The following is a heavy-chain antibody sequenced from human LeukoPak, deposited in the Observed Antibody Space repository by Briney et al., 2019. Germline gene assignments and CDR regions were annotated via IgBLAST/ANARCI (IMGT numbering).Heavy chain of an antibody. CDR3: AREDCSSTSCYYYYYYYMDV. CDR2: IYTSGST. D-gene: IGHD2-2*01. V-gene: IGHV4-4*07. CDR1: GGSISSYY. Sequence: SETLSLTCTVSGGSISSYYWSWIRQPAGKGLEWIWRIYTSGSTNYNPSLKSRVSMSVDTSKNQFSLKLSSVTAADTAVYYCAREDCSSTSCYYYYYYYMDVWGKGTTVTVSS. J-gene: IGHJ6*03.